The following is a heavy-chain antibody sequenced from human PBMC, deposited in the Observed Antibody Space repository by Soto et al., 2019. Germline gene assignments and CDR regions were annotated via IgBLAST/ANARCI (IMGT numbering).Heavy chain of an antibody. CDR1: GGSISSSNW. Sequence: SETLSLTCAVSGGSISSSNWWSWVRQPPGKGLEWIGEIYHSGSTNYNPSLKSRVTISVDTSKNQFSLKLSSVTAADTAVYYCAREGGTGTTSYWGQGTLVTVSS. D-gene: IGHD1-7*01. J-gene: IGHJ4*02. CDR2: IYHSGST. V-gene: IGHV4-4*02. CDR3: AREGGTGTTSY.